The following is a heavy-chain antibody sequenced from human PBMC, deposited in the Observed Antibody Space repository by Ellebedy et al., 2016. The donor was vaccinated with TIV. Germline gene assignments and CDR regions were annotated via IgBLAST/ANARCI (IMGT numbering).Heavy chain of an antibody. Sequence: GESLKISCAASGFTFSDDYMSWIRQAPGKGLEWISYISKTGESLYYADSVKGRFTISRDNAKNSLFVEMTSLTAGDTAVYYCARGLMGPDVFDLWGQGTLVTVSS. CDR3: ARGLMGPDVFDL. CDR2: ISKTGESL. CDR1: GFTFSDDY. V-gene: IGHV3-11*01. J-gene: IGHJ3*01. D-gene: IGHD3-10*01.